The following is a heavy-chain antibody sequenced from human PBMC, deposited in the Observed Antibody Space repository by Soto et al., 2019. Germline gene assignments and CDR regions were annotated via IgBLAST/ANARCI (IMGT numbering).Heavy chain of an antibody. CDR1: GGTFSSHG. V-gene: IGHV1-69*06. CDR2: ITPMSGTT. J-gene: IGHJ4*02. Sequence: QMQLVQSGAEVKKPGSSVKVSCQASGGTFSSHGITWVRQAPGQGLEWMGGITPMSGTTNSAQNFQGRVTISADSSTGTAHMERRSLKSEDTAVYYCARVPSGYLQVDDWGQGTLVTVSS. D-gene: IGHD3-22*01. CDR3: ARVPSGYLQVDD.